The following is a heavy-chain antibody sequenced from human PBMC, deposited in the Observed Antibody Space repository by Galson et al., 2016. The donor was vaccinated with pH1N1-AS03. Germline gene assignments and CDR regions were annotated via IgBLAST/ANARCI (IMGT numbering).Heavy chain of an antibody. CDR2: IKQDGSEK. V-gene: IGHV3-7*03. CDR1: GFIFSGYW. Sequence: SLRLSCAASGFIFSGYWMSWVRQAPGEGLEWVANIKQDGSEKYYVDSVKGRFTIARDNAKNSVYLQMNSLRGEDTAVYYCARGKDFWSGYPDDPFDIWGQGTRVTVSS. D-gene: IGHD3-3*01. J-gene: IGHJ3*02. CDR3: ARGKDFWSGYPDDPFDI.